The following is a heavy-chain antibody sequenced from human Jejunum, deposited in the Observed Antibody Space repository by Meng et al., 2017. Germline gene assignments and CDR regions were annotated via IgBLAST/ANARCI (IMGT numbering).Heavy chain of an antibody. CDR1: GFTFSSYW. CDR2: ITSDGSTT. CDR3: ARVSDVPAAKSFGY. Sequence: DVQLVESGGGLVQPGGSLRRSCAASGFTFSSYWLHWVRQAPEKGLVWVSRITSDGSTTTYADSVKGRFTISRDNAKNTVYLQMSSLRDEDTAVYYCARVSDVPAAKSFGYWGQGTLVTVSS. J-gene: IGHJ4*02. V-gene: IGHV3-74*01. D-gene: IGHD2-2*01.